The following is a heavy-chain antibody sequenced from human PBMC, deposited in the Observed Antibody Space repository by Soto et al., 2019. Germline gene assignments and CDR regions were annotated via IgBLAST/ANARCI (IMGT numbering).Heavy chain of an antibody. V-gene: IGHV1-18*01. J-gene: IGHJ4*02. Sequence: GASVKVSCKASGYTFNTYGISWVRQAPGQGLEWMGWISTFNGETRYAQKFQAIVTVTTDTSTTTGYMELRSLRSDDTAVYYCARDVGYCSSSTCLIDHWGQGTLVTVSS. D-gene: IGHD2-2*01. CDR2: ISTFNGET. CDR1: GYTFNTYG. CDR3: ARDVGYCSSSTCLIDH.